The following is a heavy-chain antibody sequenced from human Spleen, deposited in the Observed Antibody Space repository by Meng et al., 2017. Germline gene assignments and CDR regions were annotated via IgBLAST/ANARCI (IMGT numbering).Heavy chain of an antibody. J-gene: IGHJ4*02. CDR1: GFTFSSYA. CDR3: AKDLGWGYFDY. Sequence: GESLKISCAASGFTFSSYAMSWVRQAPGKGLEWVSGISDSGGSTYYADSVKGRFTISRDNSKNTLYLQVSSLRADDTAVYYCAKDLGWGYFDYWGQGTLVTVSS. D-gene: IGHD1-26*01. CDR2: ISDSGGST. V-gene: IGHV3-23*01.